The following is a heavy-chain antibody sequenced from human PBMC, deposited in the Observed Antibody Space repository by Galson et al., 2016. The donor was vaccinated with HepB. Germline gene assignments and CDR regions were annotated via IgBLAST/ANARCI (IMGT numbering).Heavy chain of an antibody. CDR3: AKEMAEVGKPFFDY. D-gene: IGHD5-24*01. V-gene: IGHV3-23*01. CDR1: GFKFSRFA. J-gene: IGHJ4*02. CDR2: VRDNGGT. Sequence: SLRLSCAASGFKFSRFAMSWVRQAPEKGPEWVSGVRDNGGTFYADSVKGRFTISRDNSENTLYLQINSLRAEDTAIYYCAKEMAEVGKPFFDYWGPGTQIIVSS.